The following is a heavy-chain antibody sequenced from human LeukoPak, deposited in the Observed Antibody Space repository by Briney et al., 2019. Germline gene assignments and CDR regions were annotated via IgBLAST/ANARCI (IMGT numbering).Heavy chain of an antibody. CDR2: INHSGST. CDR3: ARWYYYDSSGYYWFDP. V-gene: IGHV4-34*01. J-gene: IGHJ5*02. CDR1: GGSFSGYY. Sequence: SETLSLTCAVYGGSFSGYYWSWIRQPPGKGLEWIGEINHSGSTNYNPSLKSRVTISVDTSKNQFSLKLSSVTAADTAVYYYARWYYYDSSGYYWFDPWGQGTLVTVSS. D-gene: IGHD3-22*01.